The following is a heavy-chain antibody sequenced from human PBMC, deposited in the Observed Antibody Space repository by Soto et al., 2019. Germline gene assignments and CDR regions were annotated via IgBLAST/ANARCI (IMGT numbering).Heavy chain of an antibody. J-gene: IGHJ5*02. CDR3: ARATRTWFDP. CDR2: TYYRSNGYN. Sequence: SQTLSLTCAISGDSFSSNSAACNWIRQSPSRGLEWLGRTYYRSNGYNEYAVSVKSRITINPETSNNQFSLQLNSVTPEDTDVYYCARATRTWFDPWGQGTLVTVSS. D-gene: IGHD4-17*01. CDR1: GDSFSSNSAA. V-gene: IGHV6-1*01.